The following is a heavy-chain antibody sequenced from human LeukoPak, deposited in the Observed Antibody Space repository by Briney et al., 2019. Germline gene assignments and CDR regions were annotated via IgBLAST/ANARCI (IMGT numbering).Heavy chain of an antibody. V-gene: IGHV4-61*02. CDR3: ARQYYDILTGYSVFDY. CDR2: IYTSGST. J-gene: IGHJ4*02. Sequence: SETLSLTCTVSGGSISSRSYHWSWIRQPAGKGLEWIGRIYTSGSTNYNPSLKSRVTISVDTSKNQFSLKLSSVTAADTAVYYCARQYYDILTGYSVFDYWGQGTLVTVSS. CDR1: GGSISSRSYH. D-gene: IGHD3-9*01.